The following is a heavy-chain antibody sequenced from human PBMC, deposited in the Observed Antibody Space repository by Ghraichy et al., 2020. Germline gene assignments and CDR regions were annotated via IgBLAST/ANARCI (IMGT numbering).Heavy chain of an antibody. V-gene: IGHV4-34*01. Sequence: SETLSLTCGVSGGPFIAYYWSWVRQPPGKGLEWIGEINHSGNTDYNPSLKSRFTISVDTSRNQFSLNLTAVTAEDTEKYYFARRWGTLRHLSSTVVTPFDFWGQGTLVTVSS. D-gene: IGHD4-23*01. CDR2: INHSGNT. CDR3: ARRWGTLRHLSSTVVTPFDF. J-gene: IGHJ4*02. CDR1: GGPFIAYY.